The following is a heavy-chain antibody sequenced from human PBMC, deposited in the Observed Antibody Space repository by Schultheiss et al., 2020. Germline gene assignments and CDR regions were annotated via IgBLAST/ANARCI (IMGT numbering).Heavy chain of an antibody. D-gene: IGHD2-8*01. CDR2: IVVGSGNT. V-gene: IGHV1-58*01. CDR3: AAPSKGVCFDY. J-gene: IGHJ4*02. Sequence: SVKVSCKASGYTFTSSAVQWVRQARGQRLEWIGWIVVGSGNTNYAQKFQERVTITRDMSTSTAYMELSSLRSEDTAVYYCAAPSKGVCFDYWGQGTLVTVSS. CDR1: GYTFTSSA.